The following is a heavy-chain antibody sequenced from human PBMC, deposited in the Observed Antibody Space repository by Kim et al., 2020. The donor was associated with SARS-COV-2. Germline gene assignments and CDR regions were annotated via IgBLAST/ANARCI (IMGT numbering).Heavy chain of an antibody. CDR3: ARMGWFGELQFDP. J-gene: IGHJ5*02. V-gene: IGHV3-7*01. Sequence: GGSLRLSCAASGFTFSSYWMSWVRQAPGKGLEWVANIKQDGSEKYYVDSVKGRFTISRDNAKNSLYLQMNSLRAEDTAVYYCARMGWFGELQFDPWGQGTLVTVSS. CDR1: GFTFSSYW. D-gene: IGHD3-10*01. CDR2: IKQDGSEK.